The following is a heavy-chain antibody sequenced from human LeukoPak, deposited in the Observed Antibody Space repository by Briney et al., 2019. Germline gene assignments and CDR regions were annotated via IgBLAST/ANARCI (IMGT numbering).Heavy chain of an antibody. D-gene: IGHD2-2*01. CDR2: TYYRSTWYN. J-gene: IGHJ5*02. CDR1: GDSVSSNSVT. V-gene: IGHV6-1*01. CDR3: ARRLTQYDCFDP. Sequence: SQTLSLTCAISGDSVSSNSVTWNWIRRSPSRGLEWLGRTYYRSTWYNDYAVSVRGRITVNPDTSKNQFSPHLNSVTPEDTAVYYCARRLTQYDCFDPWGQGILVTVSS.